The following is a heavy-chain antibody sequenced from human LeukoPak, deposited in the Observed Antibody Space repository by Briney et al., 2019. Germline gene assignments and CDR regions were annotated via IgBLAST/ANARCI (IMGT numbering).Heavy chain of an antibody. J-gene: IGHJ6*03. Sequence: GGSLRLSCAPSGFTFSSYGMHWVRQAPGKGLEWVAFIRYDGSDKHYADSVKGRFTISRDNSKDTLYLQMNNLGAEDTAVYYCVRGSLASGVVVYYYYYLDVWGKGTTVTVSS. V-gene: IGHV3-30*02. CDR2: IRYDGSDK. CDR1: GFTFSSYG. CDR3: VRGSLASGVVVYYYYYLDV. D-gene: IGHD3-3*01.